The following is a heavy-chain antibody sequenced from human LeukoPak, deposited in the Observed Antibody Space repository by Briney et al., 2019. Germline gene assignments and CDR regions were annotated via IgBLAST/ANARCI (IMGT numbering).Heavy chain of an antibody. J-gene: IGHJ5*02. Sequence: ASVKVSCKASGYTFTGYYMHWVRQAPGQGLEWMGWINPNSGGTNYAQKFQGRATMTRDTSISTAYMELSRLRSDDTAVYYCARDPAYYDSNGPATRFDPWGQGTLVTVSS. CDR3: ARDPAYYDSNGPATRFDP. CDR2: INPNSGGT. D-gene: IGHD3-22*01. V-gene: IGHV1-2*02. CDR1: GYTFTGYY.